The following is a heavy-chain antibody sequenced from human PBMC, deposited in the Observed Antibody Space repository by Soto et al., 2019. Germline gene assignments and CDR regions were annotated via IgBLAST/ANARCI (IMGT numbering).Heavy chain of an antibody. CDR3: AREDTNDFWSGYYAPRMDV. Sequence: LSLTCAVYGGSFSGYYWSWIRQPPGKGLEWIGEINHSGSTNYNPSLKSRVTISVDTSKNQFSLKLSSVTAADTAVYYCAREDTNDFWSGYYAPRMDVWGKGTTVTVSS. CDR2: INHSGST. CDR1: GGSFSGYY. D-gene: IGHD3-3*01. J-gene: IGHJ6*03. V-gene: IGHV4-34*01.